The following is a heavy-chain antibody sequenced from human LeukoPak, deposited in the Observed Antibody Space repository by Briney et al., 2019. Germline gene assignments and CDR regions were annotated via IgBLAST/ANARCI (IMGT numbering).Heavy chain of an antibody. J-gene: IGHJ5*02. CDR3: ARGYYDFWSGYFNWFDP. CDR1: GGSISSYY. CDR2: IYYSGST. Sequence: PSETLPLTCTVSGGSISSYYWSWIRQHPGNGLEWIGYIYYSGSTYYNPSLKSRVTISVDTSKNQFSLKLSSVTAADTAVYYCARGYYDFWSGYFNWFDPWGQGTLVTVSS. D-gene: IGHD3-3*01. V-gene: IGHV4-59*06.